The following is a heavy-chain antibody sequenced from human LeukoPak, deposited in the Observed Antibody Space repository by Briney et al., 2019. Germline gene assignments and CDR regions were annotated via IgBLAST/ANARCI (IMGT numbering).Heavy chain of an antibody. J-gene: IGHJ4*02. CDR3: ARGLRAQWLDLDY. CDR2: INPNTGGR. V-gene: IGHV1-2*02. D-gene: IGHD6-19*01. Sequence: ASVKVSCKASGYTFTGYYIHWVRQAPGQGFEWMGWINPNTGGRTYAQKFQGRVTMSRDTSINTAYMDLSGLTSDDTAVYYCARGLRAQWLDLDYWGQGTLVTVSS. CDR1: GYTFTGYY.